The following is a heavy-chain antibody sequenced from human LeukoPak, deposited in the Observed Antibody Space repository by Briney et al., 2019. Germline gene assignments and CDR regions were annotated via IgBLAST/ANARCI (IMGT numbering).Heavy chain of an antibody. J-gene: IGHJ4*02. CDR2: IKQDGSEK. CDR1: GFTFSSYW. Sequence: PGGSLRLSCAASGFTFSSYWMSWVRQAPGKGLEWVANIKQDGSEKYYVDSVKGRFTISRDNAKNSLYLQMNSLRAEDTAVYYCARDFYGDYEGYFDYWGQGTLVTVSS. V-gene: IGHV3-7*01. D-gene: IGHD4-17*01. CDR3: ARDFYGDYEGYFDY.